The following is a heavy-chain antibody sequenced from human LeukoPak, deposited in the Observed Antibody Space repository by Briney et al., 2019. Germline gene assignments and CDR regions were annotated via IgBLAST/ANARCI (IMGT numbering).Heavy chain of an antibody. D-gene: IGHD4-17*01. CDR3: TTEHDYGDYLIDY. V-gene: IGHV3-15*01. J-gene: IGHJ4*02. Sequence: GGSLRLSCAASGFTFSNAWVSWVRQAPGKGLEWVGRIKSKTDGGTTDYAAPVKGRFTISRDDSKNTLYLQMNSLKTEDTAVYYCTTEHDYGDYLIDYWGQGTLVTVSS. CDR1: GFTFSNAW. CDR2: IKSKTDGGTT.